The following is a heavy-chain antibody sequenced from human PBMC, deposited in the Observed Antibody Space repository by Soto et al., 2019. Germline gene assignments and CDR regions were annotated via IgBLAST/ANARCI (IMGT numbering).Heavy chain of an antibody. J-gene: IGHJ6*02. D-gene: IGHD6-13*01. Sequence: PGESLKISCKGSGYSFTSYWIGWVRQMPGKGLKWIGIIYPGDSDTRYIPSFQGQVTISAYKSISPAYLQWSSLKASDTAMYYFTRTSAAGKNYYGMDVWGQGTTVTVSS. CDR3: TRTSAAGKNYYGMDV. V-gene: IGHV5-51*01. CDR2: IYPGDSDT. CDR1: GYSFTSYW.